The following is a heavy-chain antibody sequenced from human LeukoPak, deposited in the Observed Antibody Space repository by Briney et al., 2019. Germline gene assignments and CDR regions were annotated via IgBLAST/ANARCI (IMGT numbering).Heavy chain of an antibody. V-gene: IGHV3-20*04. D-gene: IGHD5-18*01. Sequence: RPGGSLRLSCAASGFTFNDYGMSWVRQAPGKGLEWVSGINWNGGRTGYADSMKGRFIISRDNAKNSLYLQVNSLRAEDTAVYYCAKRIQSAMATGYWGQGTLVTVSS. CDR1: GFTFNDYG. J-gene: IGHJ4*02. CDR3: AKRIQSAMATGY. CDR2: INWNGGRT.